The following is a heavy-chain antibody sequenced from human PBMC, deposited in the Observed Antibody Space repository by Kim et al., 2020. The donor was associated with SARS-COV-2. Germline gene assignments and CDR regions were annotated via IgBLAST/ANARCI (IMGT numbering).Heavy chain of an antibody. CDR2: INPSGGST. CDR3: ARDTTAVEWELLEGYFDY. V-gene: IGHV1-46*01. D-gene: IGHD1-26*01. J-gene: IGHJ4*02. Sequence: ASVKVSCKASGYTFTSYYMHWVRQAPGQGLEWMGIINPSGGSTSYAQKFQGRVTMTRDTSTSTVYMELSSLRSEDTAVYYCARDTTAVEWELLEGYFDYWGQGTLVTVSS. CDR1: GYTFTSYY.